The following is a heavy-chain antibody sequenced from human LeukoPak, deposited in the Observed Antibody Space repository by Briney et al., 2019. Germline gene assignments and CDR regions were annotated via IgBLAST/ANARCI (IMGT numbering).Heavy chain of an antibody. CDR1: GYTFTSHY. CDR3: ARDRQEGYRHGYGGGDY. V-gene: IGHV1-46*01. Sequence: GASVKVSCKPSGYTFTSHYIHWVRQAPGQGLEWVGIINPNDGSTKYAQTFQGRLTVTRDMSASTVYMELSSLRPEDTAVYYCARDRQEGYRHGYGGGDYWGQGALVTVSS. D-gene: IGHD5-18*01. CDR2: INPNDGST. J-gene: IGHJ4*02.